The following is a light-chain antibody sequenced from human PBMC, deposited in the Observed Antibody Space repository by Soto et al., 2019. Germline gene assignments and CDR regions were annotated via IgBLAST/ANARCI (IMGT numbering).Light chain of an antibody. CDR2: RGS. V-gene: IGKV3-20*01. CDR1: QTIRGNE. Sequence: VVWTQSPGTLSLSPGERATLSCRASQTIRGNELAWYQQKPGQAPRLLIYRGSSRATGIPDRFSGRGSGTDFTLTITRLEPEDFAVYYCQDYGTSAPWTFGQGTKVEIK. J-gene: IGKJ1*01. CDR3: QDYGTSAPWT.